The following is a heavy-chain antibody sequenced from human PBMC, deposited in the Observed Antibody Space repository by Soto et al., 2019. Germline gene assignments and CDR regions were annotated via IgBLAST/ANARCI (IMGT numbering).Heavy chain of an antibody. CDR1: GFTFSTYT. J-gene: IGHJ4*02. V-gene: IGHV3-48*01. CDR3: ARAKAMDDY. Sequence: EVRLVESGGGVVQPGSSLRLSCAASGFTFSTYTMNWVRQAPGKGLEWISHITSTSNIIYYADSVKGRFTISRDNAKNSLYLQMNRLRGEDMAVYYCARAKAMDDYWGQGTLVTVSS. D-gene: IGHD5-18*01. CDR2: ITSTSNII.